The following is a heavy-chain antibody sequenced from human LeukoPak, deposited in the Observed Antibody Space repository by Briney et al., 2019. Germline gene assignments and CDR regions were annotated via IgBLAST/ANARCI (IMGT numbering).Heavy chain of an antibody. D-gene: IGHD6-13*01. V-gene: IGHV3-30-3*01. CDR3: ARSSSWSGDY. J-gene: IGHJ4*02. CDR1: GFTFSSYA. Sequence: GRSLRLSCAASGFTFSSYAMHWVRQAPGKGLEWVAVMSYDGSNKYYADSVRGRFTISRDNAKNSLYLQMNSLRAEDTAVYYCARSSSWSGDYWGQGTLVTVSS. CDR2: MSYDGSNK.